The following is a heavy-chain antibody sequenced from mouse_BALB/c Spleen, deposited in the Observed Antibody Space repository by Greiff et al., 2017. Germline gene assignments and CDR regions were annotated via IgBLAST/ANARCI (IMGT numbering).Heavy chain of an antibody. CDR2: ISSGSSTI. CDR3: ARSYYRGDYAMDY. V-gene: IGHV5-17*02. Sequence: EVQRVESGGGLVQPGGSRKLSCAASGFTFSSFGMHWVRQAPEKGLEWVAYISSGSSTIYYADTVKGRFTISRDNPKNTLFLQMTSLRSEDTAMYYCARSYYRGDYAMDYWGQGTSVTVSS. CDR1: GFTFSSFG. J-gene: IGHJ4*01. D-gene: IGHD2-14*01.